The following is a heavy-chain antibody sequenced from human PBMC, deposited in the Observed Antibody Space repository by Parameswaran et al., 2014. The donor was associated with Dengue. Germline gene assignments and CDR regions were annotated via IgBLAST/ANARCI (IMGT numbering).Heavy chain of an antibody. CDR3: AKNKYYYDSSGYYYY. D-gene: IGHD3-22*01. J-gene: IGHJ4*02. V-gene: IGHV3-23*01. Sequence: VRQMPGKGLEWVSAIGGSGGSTYYADSVKGRFTISRDNSKNTLYLQMNSLRAEDTAVYYCAKNKYYYDSSGYYYYWGQGTLVTVSS. CDR2: IGGSGGST.